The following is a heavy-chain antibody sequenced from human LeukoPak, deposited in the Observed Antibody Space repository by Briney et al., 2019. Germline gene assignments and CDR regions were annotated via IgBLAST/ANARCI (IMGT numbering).Heavy chain of an antibody. Sequence: GGSLRLSCAASGFTFSSYSMNWVRQAPGKGLEWVSAISGSGGSTYYADSVKGRFTISRDNSKNTLYLQMNSLRAEDTAVYYCAKGLQSTWFPFGYWGQGTLVTVSS. D-gene: IGHD4-11*01. V-gene: IGHV3-23*01. CDR3: AKGLQSTWFPFGY. CDR2: ISGSGGST. CDR1: GFTFSSYS. J-gene: IGHJ4*02.